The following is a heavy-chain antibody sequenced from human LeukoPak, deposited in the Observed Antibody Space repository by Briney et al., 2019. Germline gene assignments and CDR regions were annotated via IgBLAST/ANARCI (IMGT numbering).Heavy chain of an antibody. V-gene: IGHV3-21*01. CDR2: ISSSSSYI. Sequence: GGSLRLSCAASGFTFSSYSMNWVRQAPGKGLEWVSSISSSSSYIYYADSVKGRFTISRDNAKNSLYLQMNGLRAEDTAVYYCAREPIRYCSSTSCPLDYWGQGTLVTVSS. J-gene: IGHJ4*02. CDR1: GFTFSSYS. D-gene: IGHD2-2*01. CDR3: AREPIRYCSSTSCPLDY.